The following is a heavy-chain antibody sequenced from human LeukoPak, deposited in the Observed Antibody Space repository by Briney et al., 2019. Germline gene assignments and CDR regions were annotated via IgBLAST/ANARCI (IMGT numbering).Heavy chain of an antibody. D-gene: IGHD3-16*01. Sequence: GGSLRLSCAASGFTFSSYWMSWVRQAPGKGLEWVANIKQDGSEKYYADSVRGRFSISRDNAKNSLYLQMNSLRAEDTAVYYCARAIAAFRGVNYFDYWGQGTLVTVAP. CDR2: IKQDGSEK. J-gene: IGHJ4*02. V-gene: IGHV3-7*01. CDR1: GFTFSSYW. CDR3: ARAIAAFRGVNYFDY.